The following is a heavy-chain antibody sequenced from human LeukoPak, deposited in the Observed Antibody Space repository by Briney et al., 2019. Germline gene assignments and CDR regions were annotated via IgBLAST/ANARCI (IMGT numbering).Heavy chain of an antibody. CDR1: GYIFTGYY. CDR2: INPNSGDT. CDR3: ARVDVYSSSWYDY. Sequence: GASVKVSCKASGYIFTGYYMHWVRQAPGQGLEWMGWINPNSGDTNYAQKFQGRVTMTRDTSISTAYMELSRLRSDDTAVYYCARVDVYSSSWYDYWGQGTLVTVSS. J-gene: IGHJ4*02. V-gene: IGHV1-2*02. D-gene: IGHD6-13*01.